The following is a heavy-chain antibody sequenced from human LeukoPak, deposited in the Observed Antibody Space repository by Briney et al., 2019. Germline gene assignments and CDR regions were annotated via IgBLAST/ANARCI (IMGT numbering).Heavy chain of an antibody. CDR1: GYTFTGYY. D-gene: IGHD3-22*01. Sequence: GASVKVSCKASGYTFTGYYMHWVRQAPGQGLEWMGWINPNSGGTNYAQKFQGRVTMTRDTSISTAYMELSRLRSDDTAVYYCARADPFFDSSGYYYAFDIWGQGTMVTVSS. J-gene: IGHJ3*02. CDR2: INPNSGGT. CDR3: ARADPFFDSSGYYYAFDI. V-gene: IGHV1-2*02.